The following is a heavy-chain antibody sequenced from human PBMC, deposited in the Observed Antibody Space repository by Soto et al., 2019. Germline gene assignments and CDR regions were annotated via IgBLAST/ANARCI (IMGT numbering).Heavy chain of an antibody. Sequence: EVQLLESGGGLVQPGGSLRLSCAASGFTFSSYAMSWVRQAPGKGLEWVSVISGSGDSTYYADSVKGRFTISRDNSKNTLYLQMISLRAAYTAVYYCARRNSVGLYFDYWGQGTLVPVSS. CDR1: GFTFSSYA. V-gene: IGHV3-23*01. J-gene: IGHJ4*02. CDR3: ARRNSVGLYFDY. D-gene: IGHD1-7*01. CDR2: ISGSGDST.